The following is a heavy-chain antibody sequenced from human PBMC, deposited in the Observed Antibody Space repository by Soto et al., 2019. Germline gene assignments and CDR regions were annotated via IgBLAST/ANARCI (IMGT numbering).Heavy chain of an antibody. Sequence: ASVKVSCKVSGYTLTELSMHWVRQAPGKGLEWMGGFDPEDGETIYAQKFQGRVTMTEDTSTDTAYMELSSLRAEDTAVYYCVNRPRAVAGIEFDYWGQGTLVTVSS. CDR3: VNRPRAVAGIEFDY. V-gene: IGHV1-24*01. CDR2: FDPEDGET. J-gene: IGHJ4*02. D-gene: IGHD6-19*01. CDR1: GYTLTELS.